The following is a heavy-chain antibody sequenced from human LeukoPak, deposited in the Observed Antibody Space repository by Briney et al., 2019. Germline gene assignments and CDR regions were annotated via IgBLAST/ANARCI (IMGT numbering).Heavy chain of an antibody. J-gene: IGHJ6*03. D-gene: IGHD5-24*01. Sequence: GGSLRLSCAASGFTFNTYAMNWVRQAPGKGLEWVSAISRSDGSTYYADSVKGRFTISRDNSKNSLYLQMNSLRAEDTAVYYCARDLQFYMDVWGKGTTVTISS. CDR2: ISRSDGST. CDR1: GFTFNTYA. CDR3: ARDLQFYMDV. V-gene: IGHV3-23*01.